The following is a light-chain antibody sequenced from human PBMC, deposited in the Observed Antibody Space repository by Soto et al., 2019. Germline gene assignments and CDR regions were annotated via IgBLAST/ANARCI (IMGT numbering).Light chain of an antibody. Sequence: QSALTQPASVSGSPGQSITISCSGTSSDVGSYDHVAWYQQFPGKTPKLMIYEVSNRPSGVSSRFSGSKSGNTASLTISGLQAEDEADYYCIPYTGSSTSYVFGSGTKVTV. J-gene: IGLJ1*01. V-gene: IGLV2-14*01. CDR2: EVS. CDR1: SSDVGSYDH. CDR3: IPYTGSSTSYV.